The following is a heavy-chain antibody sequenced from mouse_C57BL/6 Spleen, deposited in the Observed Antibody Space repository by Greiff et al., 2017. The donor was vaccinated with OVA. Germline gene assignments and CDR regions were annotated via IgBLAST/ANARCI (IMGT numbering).Heavy chain of an antibody. CDR3: ARDGSSPPFAY. Sequence: VQLQQSGPELVKPGDSVKIPCKASGYSFTGYFMNWVMQSHGKSLEWIGRINPYNGDTFYNQKFKGKATLTVDKSSSTAHMELRSLTSEDSAVYYCARDGSSPPFAYWGQGTLVTVSA. D-gene: IGHD1-1*01. J-gene: IGHJ3*01. V-gene: IGHV1-20*01. CDR1: GYSFTGYF. CDR2: INPYNGDT.